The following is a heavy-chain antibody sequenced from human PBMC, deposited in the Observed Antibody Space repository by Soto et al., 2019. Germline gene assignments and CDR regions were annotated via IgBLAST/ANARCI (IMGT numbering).Heavy chain of an antibody. J-gene: IGHJ3*02. CDR1: GGSISSGGYY. D-gene: IGHD5-12*01. V-gene: IGHV4-31*03. CDR3: ARSGYGGYDYIAFDI. Sequence: QVQLQESGPGLVKPSQTLSLTCTVSGGSISSGGYYWSWIRQHPGKGLEWIGYIYYSGSTYYNPSLKSRVTIAVDASKNPFSREVSSVTAADTAVYYCARSGYGGYDYIAFDIWGQGTMVTVSS. CDR2: IYYSGST.